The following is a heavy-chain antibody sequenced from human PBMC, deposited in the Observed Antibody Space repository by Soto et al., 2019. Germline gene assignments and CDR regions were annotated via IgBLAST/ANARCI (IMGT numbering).Heavy chain of an antibody. J-gene: IGHJ4*02. D-gene: IGHD2-2*01. V-gene: IGHV1-46*01. CDR3: ATRDPSHY. CDR1: GYTFTTYY. Sequence: QVQLVQSGAEVKKPGASVKVSCKASGYTFTTYYMHWVRQAPGQGLEWIGIISPDGGRTSYAQEFPGRATMTRNTSTSTVYIALSSLRSEDTAVYYCATRDPSHYWGQGTLVTVSS. CDR2: ISPDGGRT.